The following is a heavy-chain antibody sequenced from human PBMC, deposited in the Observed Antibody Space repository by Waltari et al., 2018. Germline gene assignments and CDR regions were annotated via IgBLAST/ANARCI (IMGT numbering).Heavy chain of an antibody. CDR2: IEGDGSET. D-gene: IGHD2-15*01. CDR3: ARGLQL. CDR1: GFNFSLHW. V-gene: IGHV3-7*01. J-gene: IGHJ2*01. Sequence: EEQLVESGGDLVQPGGSLRLSCAASGFNFSLHWMNWVHEAPGKGLQWVANIEGDGSETNYVDSVKGRFTISRDNAKNSLYLQMNSLRTDDTALYYCARGLQLWGRGTLVTVSS.